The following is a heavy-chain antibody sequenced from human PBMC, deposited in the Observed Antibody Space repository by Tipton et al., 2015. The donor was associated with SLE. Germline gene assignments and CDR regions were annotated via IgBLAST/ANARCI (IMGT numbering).Heavy chain of an antibody. Sequence: TLSLTCTVSGGSISSSSYYWGWIRQPPGKGLEWIGRIYYSGSSYYNPSLKSQVTISVDTSKNQFSLKLSSVTAADTAVYYCARDPNGGYGSFDYWGLGALVTVSS. CDR3: ARDPNGGYGSFDY. J-gene: IGHJ4*02. V-gene: IGHV4-39*07. CDR1: GGSISSSSYY. CDR2: IYYSGSS. D-gene: IGHD7-27*01.